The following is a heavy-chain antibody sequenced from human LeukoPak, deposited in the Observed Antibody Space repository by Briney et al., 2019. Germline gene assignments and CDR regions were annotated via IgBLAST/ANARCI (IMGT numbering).Heavy chain of an antibody. CDR3: ARGDGYSGLSDY. D-gene: IGHD3-22*01. CDR2: INPNSGGT. V-gene: IGHV1-2*06. Sequence: GASVKVSCKASGYTFTGYYMHWVRQTPGQGLEWMGRINPNSGGTNYAQKFQGRVTMTRDTSISTAYMELSRLRSDDTAVYYCARGDGYSGLSDYWGQGTLVTVSS. J-gene: IGHJ4*02. CDR1: GYTFTGYY.